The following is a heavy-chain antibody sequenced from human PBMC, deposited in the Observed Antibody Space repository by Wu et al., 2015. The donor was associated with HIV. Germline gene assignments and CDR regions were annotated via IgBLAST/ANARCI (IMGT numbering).Heavy chain of an antibody. CDR2: ITAYNVNT. Sequence: QVQLVQSGAEVKQPGASVKVSCKASGYTFTTYGIVWVRQAPGEGLEWMGHITAYNVNTNNAQKFQGRVAMTTDTSTNTAYMELSSLRSEDTAVYYCARELPDSSGYPDYVGQGRWSPSP. J-gene: IGHJ4*02. V-gene: IGHV1-18*01. D-gene: IGHD3-22*01. CDR3: ARELPDSSGYPDY. CDR1: GYTFTTYG.